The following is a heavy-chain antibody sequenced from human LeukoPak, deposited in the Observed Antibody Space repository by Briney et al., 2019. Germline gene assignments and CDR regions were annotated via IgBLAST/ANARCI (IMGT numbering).Heavy chain of an antibody. CDR1: GFTFSDTW. CDR3: ASLNYYDSSGYYYDDDY. Sequence: GGSLRLSCAASGFTFSDTWMHWVRQAPGEGLVWVSRIRSDGSDTRYAESVKGRFTISRDNAKNSLYLQMNSLRAEDTAVYYCASLNYYDSSGYYYDDDYWGQGTLVTVSS. J-gene: IGHJ4*02. CDR2: IRSDGSDT. D-gene: IGHD3-22*01. V-gene: IGHV3-74*01.